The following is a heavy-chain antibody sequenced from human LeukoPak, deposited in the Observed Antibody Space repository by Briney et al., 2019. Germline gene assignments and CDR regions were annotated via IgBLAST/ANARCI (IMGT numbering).Heavy chain of an antibody. CDR3: ARGCYDSSGYYFDY. CDR2: INNSGST. V-gene: IGHV4-34*01. J-gene: IGHJ4*02. CDR1: GGSISGYY. Sequence: PSETLSLTCAVYGGSISGYYWSWIRQPPGKGLEWIGEINNSGSTNYNPSLKSRVTISVDTSKNQFSLKLSPVTAADTAVYYCARGCYDSSGYYFDYWGQGTLVTVSS. D-gene: IGHD3-22*01.